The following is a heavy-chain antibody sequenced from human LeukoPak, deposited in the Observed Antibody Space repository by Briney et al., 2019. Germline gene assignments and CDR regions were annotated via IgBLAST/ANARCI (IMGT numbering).Heavy chain of an antibody. CDR3: ARAESNWNDVTYYFDY. Sequence: PGGSLRLSCAASGFTFSSYSMNWVRQAPGKGLEWVSYISSSSSTIYYADSVKGRFTISRDNAKNSLYLQMNSLRAEDTAVYYCARAESNWNDVTYYFDYWGQGTLVTVSS. CDR1: GFTFSSYS. V-gene: IGHV3-48*01. CDR2: ISSSSSTI. D-gene: IGHD1-20*01. J-gene: IGHJ4*02.